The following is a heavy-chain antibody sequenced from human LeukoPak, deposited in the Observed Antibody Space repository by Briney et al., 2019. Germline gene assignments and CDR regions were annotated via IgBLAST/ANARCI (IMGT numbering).Heavy chain of an antibody. CDR1: GYSFTSYW. CDR2: IYPGDSDT. CDR3: ARRIAARPWDDY. D-gene: IGHD6-6*01. J-gene: IGHJ4*02. V-gene: IGHV5-51*01. Sequence: KAGESLKISCKGSGYSFTSYWIGWVRQMPGKGLEWMGIIYPGDSDTNYSPSFQGHVTISADKSISAAYLQWSSLKASDTAMYYCARRIAARPWDDYWGQGTLVTVSS.